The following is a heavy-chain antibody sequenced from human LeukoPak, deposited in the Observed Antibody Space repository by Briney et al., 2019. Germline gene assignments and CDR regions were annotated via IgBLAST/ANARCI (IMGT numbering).Heavy chain of an antibody. CDR2: IYTSGST. CDR1: GGSISSYC. CDR3: ASTNYYDSSGPFDY. V-gene: IGHV4-4*09. Sequence: SETLSLTCTVSGGSISSYCWSWIRQPPGKGLEWIGYIYTSGSTNYNPSLKSRVTISVDTSKNQFSLKLSSVTAADTAVYYCASTNYYDSSGPFDYWGQGTLVTVSS. J-gene: IGHJ4*02. D-gene: IGHD3-22*01.